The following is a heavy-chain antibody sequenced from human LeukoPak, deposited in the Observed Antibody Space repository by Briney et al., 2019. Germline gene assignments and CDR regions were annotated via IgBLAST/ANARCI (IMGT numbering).Heavy chain of an antibody. J-gene: IGHJ4*02. CDR1: GGSISSSSYY. CDR2: INHSGST. Sequence: PSETLSLTCTVSGGSISSSSYYWGWIRQPPGKGLEWIGEINHSGSTNYNPSLKSRVTISVDTSKNQFSLKLSSVTAADTAVYYCARATPPTFFGVVTSFDYWGQGTLVTVSS. D-gene: IGHD3-3*01. CDR3: ARATPPTFFGVVTSFDY. V-gene: IGHV4-39*07.